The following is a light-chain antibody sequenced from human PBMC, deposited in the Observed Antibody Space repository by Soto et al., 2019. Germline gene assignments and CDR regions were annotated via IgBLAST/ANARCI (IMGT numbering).Light chain of an antibody. V-gene: IGKV3-11*01. CDR2: DAS. Sequence: EIVLTQSPATLSLSPGERATLSCRASQSITSYLAWYQQKPGQAPRLLIYDASNRATGIPARFSGSGSGTDFTLTISSLEPEDFAGYYCQQRNNWPLTFGQGTKVEIK. CDR3: QQRNNWPLT. J-gene: IGKJ1*01. CDR1: QSITSY.